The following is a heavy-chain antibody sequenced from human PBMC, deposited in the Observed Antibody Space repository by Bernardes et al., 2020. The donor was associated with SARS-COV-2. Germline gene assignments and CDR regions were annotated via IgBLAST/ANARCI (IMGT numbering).Heavy chain of an antibody. CDR3: AKERGYDFWSGYPIDY. J-gene: IGHJ4*02. D-gene: IGHD3-3*01. CDR1: GFTFSSYA. V-gene: IGHV3-23*01. CDR2: ISGSGGST. Sequence: GGSLRLSCAASGFTFSSYAMSWVRQAPGKGLEWVSAISGSGGSTYYADSVKGRFTISRDNSKNTLYLQMNSLRAEDTAVYYCAKERGYDFWSGYPIDYWGQGTLVTVSS.